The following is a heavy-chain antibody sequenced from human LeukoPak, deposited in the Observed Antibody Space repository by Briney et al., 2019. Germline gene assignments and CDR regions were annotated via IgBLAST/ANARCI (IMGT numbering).Heavy chain of an antibody. CDR1: GFTFSSSW. V-gene: IGHV3-74*03. CDR3: ARGSPLGGN. J-gene: IGHJ4*02. CDR2: INSDGSNT. Sequence: GGSLRLSCAASGFTFSSSWMYWVRQAPGKGLVWVSHINSDGSNTKYADSVKGRFTISRDNAKNTLSLQMNSLRAEDTAVYYCARGSPLGGNWGQGTLVTVSS.